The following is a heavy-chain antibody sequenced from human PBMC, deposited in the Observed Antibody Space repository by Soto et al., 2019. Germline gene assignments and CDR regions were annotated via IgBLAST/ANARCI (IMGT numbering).Heavy chain of an antibody. CDR1: GSNFATFW. CDR2: IFPADSDT. Sequence: GESLKISCAGSGSNFATFWIGWVRQMPGKGLEWMGIIFPADSDTRYIPSFQGQVTISVDKSISTAYLQWSSLKASDTAMYYCATPYGGFDYWGQGTLVTVSS. J-gene: IGHJ4*02. CDR3: ATPYGGFDY. V-gene: IGHV5-51*01. D-gene: IGHD4-17*01.